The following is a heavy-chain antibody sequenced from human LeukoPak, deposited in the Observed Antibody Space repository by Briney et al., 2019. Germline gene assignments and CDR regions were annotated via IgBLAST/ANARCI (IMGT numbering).Heavy chain of an antibody. D-gene: IGHD3-9*01. J-gene: IGHJ4*02. CDR2: ISAYNGNT. CDR1: GYTFTSYG. V-gene: IGHV1-18*01. CDR3: ARDHLPRYFDWLLNM. Sequence: VASVKVSCKASGYTFTSYGISWVRQAPGQGLEWMGWISAYNGNTNYAQKLQGRVTMTTDTSTSTAYVELRSLRSDDTAVYYCARDHLPRYFDWLLNMWGQGTLVTVSS.